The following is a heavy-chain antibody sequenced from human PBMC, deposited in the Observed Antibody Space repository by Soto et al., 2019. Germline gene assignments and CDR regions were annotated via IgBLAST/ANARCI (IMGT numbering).Heavy chain of an antibody. Sequence: QVQLQESGPGLLKPSQTLSLTCTVSGGSFSSGGYYWTWIRQHQGKGREWIGYIYYSGSTYYNPSLKSRVTISVDTSKNQFSLKLSSVTAADTAVYYCARGHCSGGSCYIFDYWGQGTLVTVSS. V-gene: IGHV4-31*03. CDR1: GGSFSSGGYY. D-gene: IGHD2-15*01. CDR2: IYYSGST. J-gene: IGHJ4*02. CDR3: ARGHCSGGSCYIFDY.